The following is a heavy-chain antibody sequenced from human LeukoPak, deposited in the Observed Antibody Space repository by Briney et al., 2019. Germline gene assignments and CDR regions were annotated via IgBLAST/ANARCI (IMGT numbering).Heavy chain of an antibody. J-gene: IGHJ1*01. V-gene: IGHV3-23*01. Sequence: GGSLRLSCAASGFTFSSVAMTWGRQAPGKGLEWVSTVSGSGHTTYYADSVKGRFTISRDNSKSTLYLQMSSLRAEDTAVYSCAKDWSPRWLVLRDDTEYFHHWGQGTLVTVSS. CDR3: AKDWSPRWLVLRDDTEYFHH. CDR1: GFTFSSVA. D-gene: IGHD6-19*01. CDR2: VSGSGHTT.